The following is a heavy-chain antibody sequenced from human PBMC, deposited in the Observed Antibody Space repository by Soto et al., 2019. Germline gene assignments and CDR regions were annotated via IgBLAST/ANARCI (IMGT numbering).Heavy chain of an antibody. Sequence: GGSLRLSCAASGFTFSSYGMHWVRQAPGKGLEWVAVISYDGSNKYYADSVKGRFTISRDNSKNTLYLQMSSLRAEDTAVYYCAKDNYDFWSGYLTDNYYGMDVWGQGTTVTVSS. V-gene: IGHV3-30*18. CDR1: GFTFSSYG. CDR2: ISYDGSNK. CDR3: AKDNYDFWSGYLTDNYYGMDV. J-gene: IGHJ6*02. D-gene: IGHD3-3*01.